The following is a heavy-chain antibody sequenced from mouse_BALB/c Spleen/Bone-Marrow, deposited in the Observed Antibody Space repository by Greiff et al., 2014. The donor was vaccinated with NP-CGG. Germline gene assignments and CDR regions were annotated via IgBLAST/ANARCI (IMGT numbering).Heavy chain of an antibody. Sequence: EVQLQQSGAELVKPGASVKLSCTASGFNIKDTYMHWVKQRPEQGLEWIGRIDPANGNTKYDPKFQGKATITADTSSNTAYLQLSSLTSEDTAVYYCAAYYYGSSCGLAYWGQGTLVTVSA. CDR1: GFNIKDTY. J-gene: IGHJ3*01. CDR2: IDPANGNT. CDR3: AAYYYGSSCGLAY. D-gene: IGHD1-1*01. V-gene: IGHV14-3*02.